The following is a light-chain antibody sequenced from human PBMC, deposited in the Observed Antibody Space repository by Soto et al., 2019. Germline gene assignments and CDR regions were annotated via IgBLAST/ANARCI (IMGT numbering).Light chain of an antibody. Sequence: DIQMTQSPSTLSASVGDRVTITCRASQSISSWLAWYQQKPGKAPNLLIYKASSLESGVPSGFSGSGSGTEFTLTISSLQPDDFATYYCQQYNSYSLTFGGGTKVEIK. CDR1: QSISSW. J-gene: IGKJ4*01. CDR2: KAS. CDR3: QQYNSYSLT. V-gene: IGKV1-5*03.